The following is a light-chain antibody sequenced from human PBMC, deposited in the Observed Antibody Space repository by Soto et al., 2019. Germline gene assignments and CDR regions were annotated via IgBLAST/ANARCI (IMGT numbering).Light chain of an antibody. CDR3: QQYGSSPT. Sequence: EIVFTQSPGTVSLSPGESATLSCRASQSISRSDLAWYQHRPGKSPRLLIYATSSRATGIPDRLTGGGAGTGFTLTISRLEPEDYAVYYCQQYGSSPTFGGGTKVDIK. CDR1: QSISRSD. CDR2: ATS. V-gene: IGKV3-20*01. J-gene: IGKJ4*01.